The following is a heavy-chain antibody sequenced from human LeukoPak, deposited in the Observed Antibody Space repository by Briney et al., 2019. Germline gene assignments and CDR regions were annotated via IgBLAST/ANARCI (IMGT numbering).Heavy chain of an antibody. CDR2: IIPILGIA. Sequence: GASVKVSCKASGGTFSSYAISWVRQAPGQGLEWMGRIIPILGIANYAQKFQGRVTIAADKSTSTAYMELSSLRSEDTAVYYCARVYRGDGMDVWGQGTTVTVSS. V-gene: IGHV1-69*04. J-gene: IGHJ6*02. D-gene: IGHD3-10*01. CDR1: GGTFSSYA. CDR3: ARVYRGDGMDV.